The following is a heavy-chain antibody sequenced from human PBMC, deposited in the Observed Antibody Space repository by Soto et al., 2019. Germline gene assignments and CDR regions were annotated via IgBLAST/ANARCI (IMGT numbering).Heavy chain of an antibody. V-gene: IGHV6-1*01. J-gene: IGHJ5*01. CDR1: GDSVSTNSAT. Sequence: PSQTLSLTCAISGDSVSTNSATWDWIRQSPSRGLEWLGRTYYRSKWDYDYAASVKGRININPDTSNNQVSLHLDSVTPDDTAVYYCARIIGNSWLDSWGQGTLVTVSS. CDR3: ARIIGNSWLDS. CDR2: TYYRSKWDY.